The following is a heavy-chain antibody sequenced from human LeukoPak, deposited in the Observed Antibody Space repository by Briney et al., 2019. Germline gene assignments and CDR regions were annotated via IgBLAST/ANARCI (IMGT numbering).Heavy chain of an antibody. D-gene: IGHD1-26*01. CDR3: ARSGGSYAFDI. CDR2: INAGNGNT. Sequence: ASVKVSCKASGYTFTSYAMHWVRQAPGQRLEWMGWINAGNGNTKYSQKFQGRVTITRDTSASTAYMELNSLRAEDTAVYYCARSGGSYAFDIWGQGTMVTVSS. V-gene: IGHV1-3*01. CDR1: GYTFTSYA. J-gene: IGHJ3*02.